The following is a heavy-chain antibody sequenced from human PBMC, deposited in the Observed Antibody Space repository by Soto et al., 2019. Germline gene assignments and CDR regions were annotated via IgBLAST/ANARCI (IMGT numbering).Heavy chain of an antibody. CDR2: ISYDGTNK. D-gene: IGHD7-27*01. J-gene: IGHJ4*02. Sequence: QVQLVESVGGVVQPGRSLRLSCAASGFSFSISPMHWVRQAPGKGPEWVALISYDGTNKFYADSVKGRFTISRDNSKSTLYLQVDSLRPEDAAVYYCARDPKTSGGQHWAFNYFDSWGQGTLVIVSS. CDR3: ARDPKTSGGQHWAFNYFDS. V-gene: IGHV3-30-3*01. CDR1: GFSFSISP.